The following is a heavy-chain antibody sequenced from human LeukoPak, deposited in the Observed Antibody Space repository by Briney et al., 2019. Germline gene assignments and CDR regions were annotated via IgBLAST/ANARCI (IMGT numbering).Heavy chain of an antibody. D-gene: IGHD2-15*01. CDR1: GGTFSSYA. CDR2: IIPILGIA. Sequence: SVNVSCKASGGTFSSYAISWVRQAPGQGLEWMGRIIPILGIANYAQKFQGRVTITADKSTSTAYMELSSLRSEDTAVYYCARGRYCSGGSCYRYDYYYGMDVWGQGTTVTVSS. V-gene: IGHV1-69*04. CDR3: ARGRYCSGGSCYRYDYYYGMDV. J-gene: IGHJ6*02.